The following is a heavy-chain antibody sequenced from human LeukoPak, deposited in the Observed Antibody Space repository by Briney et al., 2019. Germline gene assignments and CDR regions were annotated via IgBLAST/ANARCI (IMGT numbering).Heavy chain of an antibody. V-gene: IGHV1-3*01. CDR3: ARPGGGRQQLVLEY. J-gene: IGHJ4*02. CDR1: GYTFTSYA. D-gene: IGHD6-13*01. CDR2: INAGNGNT. Sequence: ASVKVSCKASGYTFTSYAMHWVRQAPGQRLEWMGWINAGNGNTKYSQKFQGRVTITRDTSASTAYMELSSLRSEDTAVYYCARPGGGRQQLVLEYWGQGTLVTVSS.